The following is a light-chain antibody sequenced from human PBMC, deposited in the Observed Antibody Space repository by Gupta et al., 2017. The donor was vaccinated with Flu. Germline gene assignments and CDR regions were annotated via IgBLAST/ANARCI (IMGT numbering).Light chain of an antibody. Sequence: SALTQPPSASGSPGQSVTISCTGTSSDIGGYNYVSWYQQLPGKAPKLMIYDVTKRPSGVPDRFSGSKSGNTASLTVSGLQAEDEADYYCSSYAGSSSYVFGTGTKVTVL. CDR1: SSDIGGYNY. J-gene: IGLJ1*01. CDR2: DVT. V-gene: IGLV2-8*01. CDR3: SSYAGSSSYV.